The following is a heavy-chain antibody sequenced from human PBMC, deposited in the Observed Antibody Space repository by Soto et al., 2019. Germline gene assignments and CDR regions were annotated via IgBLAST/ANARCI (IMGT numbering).Heavy chain of an antibody. D-gene: IGHD4-17*01. V-gene: IGHV3-15*01. CDR3: TSLYYGH. Sequence: EVPLVESGGDLVKPGGSLRLSCAASEFTFANAWISWVRQAPEKGLEWVGRIKSKADGGTTDYAAPVKGRFTISRDESQNTLYLQMNSLKTEDTAVYYCTSLYYGHWGQGTLVTVSS. CDR2: IKSKADGGTT. CDR1: EFTFANAW. J-gene: IGHJ4*02.